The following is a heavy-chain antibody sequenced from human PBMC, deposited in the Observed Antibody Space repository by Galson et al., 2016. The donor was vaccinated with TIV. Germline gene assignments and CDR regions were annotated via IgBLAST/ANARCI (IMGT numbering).Heavy chain of an antibody. CDR2: IIPIIGII. CDR1: GGTFIRYA. Sequence: SVKVSCKASGGTFIRYAITWVRQAPGQGLEWMGRIIPIIGIINYAQNFQGRVTITADQFTSTVYMELRSLRSDDTAVYYCARVVGTVITQKSFDFWGQGTPVIVSS. CDR3: ARVVGTVITQKSFDF. J-gene: IGHJ4*02. D-gene: IGHD4-23*01. V-gene: IGHV1-69*04.